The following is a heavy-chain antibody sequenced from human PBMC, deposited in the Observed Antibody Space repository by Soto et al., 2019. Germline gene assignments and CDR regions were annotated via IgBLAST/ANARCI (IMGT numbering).Heavy chain of an antibody. D-gene: IGHD2-2*01. V-gene: IGHV3-21*01. CDR2: ISSSSSYI. CDR1: GFTFSSYS. CDR3: ARDRGGEVVPAAKNFDY. Sequence: EVQLVESGGGLVKPGGSLRLSCAASGFTFSSYSMNWVRQAPGKGLELVSSISSSSSYIYYADSVKGRFTISRDNAKNSLYLQMNSLRAEDTAVYYCARDRGGEVVPAAKNFDYWGQGTLVTVSS. J-gene: IGHJ4*02.